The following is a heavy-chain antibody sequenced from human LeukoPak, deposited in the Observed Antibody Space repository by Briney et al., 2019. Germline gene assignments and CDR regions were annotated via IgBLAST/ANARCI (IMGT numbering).Heavy chain of an antibody. D-gene: IGHD2-21*02. CDR3: ARTYCAEDCSIRYFDY. J-gene: IGHJ4*02. CDR1: GYSFTSHY. Sequence: GASVKVSCKASGYSFTSHYMHWVRQAPGQGREWMGLINPRGTSTIYAEKFQGRVTLTRDKSTSTVYMELSSLTSDDTAVYYCARTYCAEDCSIRYFDYWGQGTLVTVSS. CDR2: INPRGTST. V-gene: IGHV1-46*01.